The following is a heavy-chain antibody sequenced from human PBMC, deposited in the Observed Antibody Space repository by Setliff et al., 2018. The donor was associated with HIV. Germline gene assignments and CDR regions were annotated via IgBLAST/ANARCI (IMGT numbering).Heavy chain of an antibody. Sequence: SETLSLTCAVYGASFSDYSWSWIRQPPGKGLEWIGEINHSGSTNYNPSLKTRVTISVDTSKTQFSLKLTSVTAADTAVYYCAKSPGFTGYGGSGWGQGTLVTVSS. CDR1: GASFSDYS. CDR3: AKSPGFTGYGGSG. J-gene: IGHJ4*02. CDR2: INHSGST. V-gene: IGHV4-34*01. D-gene: IGHD5-12*01.